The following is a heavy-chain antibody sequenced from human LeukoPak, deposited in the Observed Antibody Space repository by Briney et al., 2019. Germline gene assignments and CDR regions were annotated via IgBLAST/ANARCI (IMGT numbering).Heavy chain of an antibody. Sequence: PGGSLRLSCAASGFTFSGYWMHWVRQAPGKGLVWVSRINSDGRSTRYADSVKGRFSISRDNAKNTLYLEINSLRAEDTALYYCARDGYGDYPIDYWGQGTLVTVSS. D-gene: IGHD4-17*01. J-gene: IGHJ4*02. CDR3: ARDGYGDYPIDY. CDR2: INSDGRST. V-gene: IGHV3-74*01. CDR1: GFTFSGYW.